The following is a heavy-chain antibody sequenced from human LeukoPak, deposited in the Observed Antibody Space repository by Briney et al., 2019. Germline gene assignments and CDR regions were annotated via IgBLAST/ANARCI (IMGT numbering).Heavy chain of an antibody. Sequence: GGSLRLSCAASGFTFSTYGMHWVRQAPGKGLEWVTVISYDGSDKYYADSVKGRFTISRDNAKNSLYLQMNSLRAEDTAVYYCARDPSVALWSYYYYYYGMDVWGQGTTVTVSS. CDR3: ARDPSVALWSYYYYYYGMDV. CDR1: GFTFSTYG. J-gene: IGHJ6*02. CDR2: ISYDGSDK. D-gene: IGHD5-18*01. V-gene: IGHV3-30*03.